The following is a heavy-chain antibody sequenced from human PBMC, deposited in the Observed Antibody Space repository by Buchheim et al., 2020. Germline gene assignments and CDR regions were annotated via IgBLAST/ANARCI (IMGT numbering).Heavy chain of an antibody. CDR1: GFTFSSYG. CDR3: AKDRSWFGELFDY. CDR2: ISYDGSNK. D-gene: IGHD3-10*01. J-gene: IGHJ4*02. V-gene: IGHV3-30*18. Sequence: QVQLVESGGGVVQPGRSLRLSCAASGFTFSSYGMHWVRQAPGKGLEWVAVISYDGSNKYYADSVKGRFTISRANSKNTLYLQMNSLRAEDTAVYYCAKDRSWFGELFDYWGQGTL.